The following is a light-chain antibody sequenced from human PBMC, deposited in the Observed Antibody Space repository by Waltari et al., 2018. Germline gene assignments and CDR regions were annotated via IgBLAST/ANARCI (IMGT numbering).Light chain of an antibody. CDR1: NSDVESYNL. J-gene: IGLJ1*01. Sequence: QSALTQPASVSGSPGQSITISCTGTNSDVESYNLVSWYQQHPGKAPKLMIYAVSKRPSGVSNRVSGSKSGKTASLTFSGLQAEEEADYYCCSYAGISTLGRFYVFGTGTKVTVL. CDR2: AVS. V-gene: IGLV2-23*02. CDR3: CSYAGISTLGRFYV.